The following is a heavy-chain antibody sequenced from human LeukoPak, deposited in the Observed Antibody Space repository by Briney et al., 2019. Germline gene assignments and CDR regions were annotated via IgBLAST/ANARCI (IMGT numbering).Heavy chain of an antibody. CDR3: ARLGRRSSGWYFDIVS. V-gene: IGHV5-51*01. Sequence: GESLKISCKGSGYSFTSYWIGWVRQIPGKGLEWMGIIYPGDSDTRYSPSFQGQVTISADKSNSTAYPQWSSLKASDTVIDYGARLGRRSSGWYFDIVSCGQGAMVTVSS. D-gene: IGHD6-19*01. CDR1: GYSFTSYW. CDR2: IYPGDSDT. J-gene: IGHJ3*02.